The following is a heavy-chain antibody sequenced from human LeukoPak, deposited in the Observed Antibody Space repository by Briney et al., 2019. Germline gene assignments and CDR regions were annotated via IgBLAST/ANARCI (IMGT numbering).Heavy chain of an antibody. J-gene: IGHJ4*02. CDR1: GYSISSGYY. CDR3: ASLEYSSSAGGY. D-gene: IGHD6-6*01. Sequence: SETLSLTCAVSGYSISSGYYWGWIRQPPGKGLEWIGSIYHSGSTYYNPSLKSRVTTSVDTSKNQFSLKLSSVTAADTAVYYCASLEYSSSAGGYWGQGTLVTVSS. CDR2: IYHSGST. V-gene: IGHV4-38-2*01.